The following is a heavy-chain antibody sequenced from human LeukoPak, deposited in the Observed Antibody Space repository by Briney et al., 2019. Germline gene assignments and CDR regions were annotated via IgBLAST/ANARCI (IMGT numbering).Heavy chain of an antibody. D-gene: IGHD2-21*02. CDR2: IGPDGSDT. CDR3: ARLTYIWHFDDFDI. V-gene: IGHV3-74*01. J-gene: IGHJ3*02. Sequence: GGSLRLSCAVSGFTFSNFWMHWVRQVPGKGLVWVSRIGPDGSDTSYADSVRGRFTISRDNARNTLYLQMNRLRAEDTAVYYLARLTYIWHFDDFDIWGQGTMVTVSS. CDR1: GFTFSNFW.